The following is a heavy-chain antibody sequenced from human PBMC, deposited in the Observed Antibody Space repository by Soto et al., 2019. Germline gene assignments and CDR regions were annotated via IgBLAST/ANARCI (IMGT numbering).Heavy chain of an antibody. D-gene: IGHD6-13*01. CDR3: ATDRLTEQQLGGYYYYAMDV. CDR1: GGSISNYY. Sequence: SETLSLTCTVSGGSISNYYRSWIRQPPGKGLEWIGYIYYTGTTYYNPSLKSRVTISVDTSKNQFSLKLSSVTAADTAVYYCATDRLTEQQLGGYYYYAMDVWGQGTTVTVSS. J-gene: IGHJ6*02. CDR2: IYYTGTT. V-gene: IGHV4-59*01.